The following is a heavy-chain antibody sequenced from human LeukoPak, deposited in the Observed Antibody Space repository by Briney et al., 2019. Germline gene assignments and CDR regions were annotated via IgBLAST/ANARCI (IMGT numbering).Heavy chain of an antibody. CDR2: ISAYNGNT. CDR3: ASGKVTVGTAMAVDY. J-gene: IGHJ4*02. Sequence: ASVKVSCKASGYTFTSYGISWVRQAPGQGLEWMGWISAYNGNTNYAQKLQGRVTMTTDTSTSTAYMELRSLRSDDTAVYYCASGKVTVGTAMAVDYWGQGTLVTVSS. V-gene: IGHV1-18*01. D-gene: IGHD5-18*01. CDR1: GYTFTSYG.